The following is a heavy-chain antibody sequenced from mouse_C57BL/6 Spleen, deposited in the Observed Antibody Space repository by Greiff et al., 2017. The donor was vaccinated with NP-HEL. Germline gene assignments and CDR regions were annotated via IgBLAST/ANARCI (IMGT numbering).Heavy chain of an antibody. J-gene: IGHJ4*01. D-gene: IGHD2-4*01. V-gene: IGHV5-17*01. CDR1: GFAFSDYG. Sequence: EVQLVESGGGLVKPGGSLKLSCAASGFAFSDYGMHWVRQAPEKGLEWVAYISSGSSTIYYADTVKGRFTISRDNAKNTLFLQMTSLRSEDTAMYYCARDDYEGMDYWGQGTSVTVSS. CDR3: ARDDYEGMDY. CDR2: ISSGSSTI.